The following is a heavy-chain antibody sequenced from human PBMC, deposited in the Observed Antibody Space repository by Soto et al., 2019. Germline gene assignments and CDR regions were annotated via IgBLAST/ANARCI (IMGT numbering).Heavy chain of an antibody. CDR3: ARLTSSWQLGFDY. CDR2: ISGSGGST. Sequence: EVQLLESGGGLVQPGGSLRLSCSASGFTFSRYAMSWVRQAPGKGLEWVSAISGSGGSTFYADSVKGRFTISRDNSKNTLYLQINRLRAEDTAVYYCARLTSSWQLGFDYWGQGTLVTVSS. J-gene: IGHJ4*02. CDR1: GFTFSRYA. D-gene: IGHD6-13*01. V-gene: IGHV3-23*01.